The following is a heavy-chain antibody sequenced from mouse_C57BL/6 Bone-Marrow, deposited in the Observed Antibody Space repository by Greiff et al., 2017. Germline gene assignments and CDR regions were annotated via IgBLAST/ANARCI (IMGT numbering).Heavy chain of an antibody. CDR1: GFTFSSYA. CDR3: ARVVSYYGSSYLYWYFDV. CDR2: ISDGGSYT. J-gene: IGHJ1*03. V-gene: IGHV5-4*03. Sequence: EVKLQESGGGLVKPGGSLKLSCAASGFTFSSYAMSWVRQTPEKRLEWVATISDGGSYTYYPDNVKGRFTISRDNAKNNLYLQLSQLKSEDTAMYYGARVVSYYGSSYLYWYFDVWGTGTTVTVSS. D-gene: IGHD1-1*01.